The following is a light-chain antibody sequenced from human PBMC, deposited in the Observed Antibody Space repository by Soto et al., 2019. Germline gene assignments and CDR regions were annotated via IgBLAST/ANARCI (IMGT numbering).Light chain of an antibody. V-gene: IGLV2-14*01. Sequence: QSALTQPASVSGSPGQSITISCTGTSSDVGGYNYVSWYQQHPGKAPKLLIYEVSHRPSGVPNRFSGSKSGNTASLTISGLQAEDEADYYCTSYTSTDTLLYVFGTGTKVTVL. CDR1: SSDVGGYNY. CDR2: EVS. CDR3: TSYTSTDTLLYV. J-gene: IGLJ1*01.